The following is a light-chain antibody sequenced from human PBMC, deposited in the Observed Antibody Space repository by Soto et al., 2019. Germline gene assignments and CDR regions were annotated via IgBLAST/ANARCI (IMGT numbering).Light chain of an antibody. CDR2: KAS. CDR1: QSISSW. J-gene: IGKJ1*01. Sequence: DIQMTQSPSTPSASVGDIVTINFRASQSISSWLAWYQQRPGKAPKLLIYKASTLESGVPSRFSGSGSGTEFTLTISSLQPDDFATYYCQQFNSYSRTFGQGTKVDI. V-gene: IGKV1-5*03. CDR3: QQFNSYSRT.